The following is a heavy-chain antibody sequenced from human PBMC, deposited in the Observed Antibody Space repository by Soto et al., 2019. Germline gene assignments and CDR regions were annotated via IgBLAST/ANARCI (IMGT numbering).Heavy chain of an antibody. J-gene: IGHJ5*02. Sequence: QVQLQESGPGLVRSSGTLSLTCAVSGGSISTSTWSTWVRQAPGKGLEWIGEVYHTGAANYNPSLKTRVTISVDKCNNQSSLEVTSVTAAATAIYYCARMPAGTSGWYLGGFAPWGPGTLVTVSS. CDR1: GGSISTSTW. D-gene: IGHD6-19*01. V-gene: IGHV4-4*02. CDR2: VYHTGAA. CDR3: ARMPAGTSGWYLGGFAP.